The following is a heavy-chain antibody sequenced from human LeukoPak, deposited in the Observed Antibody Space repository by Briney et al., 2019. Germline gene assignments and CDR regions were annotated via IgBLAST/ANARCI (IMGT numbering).Heavy chain of an antibody. CDR2: INHSGST. D-gene: IGHD1-7*01. CDR3: ARNNWNYGVYYYYYMDV. Sequence: SETLSLTCAVYGGSFSGYYWSWIRQPPGKGLEWIGEINHSGSTNYNPSLKSRVTISVDTSKNQFSLKLSSVTAADTAVYYCARNNWNYGVYYYYYMDVWGKGTTVTVSS. CDR1: GGSFSGYY. J-gene: IGHJ6*03. V-gene: IGHV4-34*01.